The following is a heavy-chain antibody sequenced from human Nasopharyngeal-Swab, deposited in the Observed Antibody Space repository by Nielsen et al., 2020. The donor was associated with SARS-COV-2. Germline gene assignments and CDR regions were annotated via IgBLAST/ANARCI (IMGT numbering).Heavy chain of an antibody. CDR3: VRARRFYGDYNTEAVS. J-gene: IGHJ5*02. Sequence: GESLKISCEASGFTSSDFYMSWIRQAPGKGLEWVSYISSGGSTTYYADSVKGRFTISRDNAKSSLYLQMNSLRDEDTAVYYCVRARRFYGDYNTEAVSWGQGTLVTVSS. D-gene: IGHD4-17*01. CDR1: GFTSSDFY. V-gene: IGHV3-11*04. CDR2: ISSGGSTT.